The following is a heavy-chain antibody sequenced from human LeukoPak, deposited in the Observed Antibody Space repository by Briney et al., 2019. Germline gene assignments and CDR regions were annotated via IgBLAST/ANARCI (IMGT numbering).Heavy chain of an antibody. V-gene: IGHV1-2*02. J-gene: IGHJ4*02. D-gene: IGHD4-17*01. CDR2: INPNNGDT. CDR1: GCTFIDSY. Sequence: GASVKVSCKTSGCTFIDSYIHWVRQAPGQGLEWMGWINPNNGDTIYAQKFQDRVKMTRDPSITTAYMELTKPRSDDTAVYYCARPDYDDDDSSGTHDWGQGTLVTVSS. CDR3: ARPDYDDDDSSGTHD.